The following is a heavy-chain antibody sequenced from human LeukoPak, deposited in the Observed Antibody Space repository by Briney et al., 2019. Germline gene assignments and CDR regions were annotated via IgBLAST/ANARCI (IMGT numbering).Heavy chain of an antibody. CDR2: IYSRGT. V-gene: IGHV4-4*07. CDR3: ARDSGTTGEVKFDP. D-gene: IGHD3-10*01. CDR1: GGSISSYY. J-gene: IGHJ5*02. Sequence: SETLSLTCTVSGGSISSYYLSWIRQPAGKGLEWIGRIYSRGTTYNPSLKDRVTMSADTSRNHVSLTLNSVTAADTAVYYCARDSGTTGEVKFDPWARAPWSPSPQ.